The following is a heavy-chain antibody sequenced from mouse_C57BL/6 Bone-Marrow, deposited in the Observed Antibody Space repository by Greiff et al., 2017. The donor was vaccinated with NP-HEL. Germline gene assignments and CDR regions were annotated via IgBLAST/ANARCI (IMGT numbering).Heavy chain of an antibody. CDR3: ARREGYYGNYWYFDV. Sequence: QSSQTLSLTCSFSGFSLSTSGMGVSWIRQPSGKGLEWLAHIYWDDDKRYNPSLKSRLTISKDTSRNQVFLKITSVDTADTATYYCARREGYYGNYWYFDVWGTGTTVTVSS. CDR2: IYWDDDK. V-gene: IGHV8-12*01. D-gene: IGHD2-1*01. CDR1: GFSLSTSGMG. J-gene: IGHJ1*03.